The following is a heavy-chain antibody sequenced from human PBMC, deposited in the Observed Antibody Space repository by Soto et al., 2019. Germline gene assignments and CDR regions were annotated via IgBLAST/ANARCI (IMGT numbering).Heavy chain of an antibody. Sequence: QITLKESGPTLVKPTQTLTLTCTCSGFSVSTSGVAVAWIRQPPGKALEWLALIYWDDDKRYSPSLKSRLAITQDTSKKQVGLTMTNMDPVDTATYYCAHRGYDSSGYLNWFDPWGQGTLVTVSS. V-gene: IGHV2-5*02. CDR2: IYWDDDK. D-gene: IGHD3-22*01. CDR1: GFSVSTSGVA. J-gene: IGHJ5*02. CDR3: AHRGYDSSGYLNWFDP.